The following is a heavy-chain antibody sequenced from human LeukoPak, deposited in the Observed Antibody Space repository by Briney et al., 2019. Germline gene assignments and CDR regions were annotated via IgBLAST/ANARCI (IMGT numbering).Heavy chain of an antibody. CDR1: GFTFSSYE. CDR3: ARDCGSTGCDY. J-gene: IGHJ4*02. D-gene: IGHD2-2*01. V-gene: IGHV3-48*03. Sequence: GGSLRLSCAASGFTFSSYEMNWVRQAPGKGLEWVSYISSSGSTIYYADSVKGRFTISRDNAKNSLYLQMNSLRAEDTAVYYCARDCGSTGCDYWGQGTLVTVSS. CDR2: ISSSGSTI.